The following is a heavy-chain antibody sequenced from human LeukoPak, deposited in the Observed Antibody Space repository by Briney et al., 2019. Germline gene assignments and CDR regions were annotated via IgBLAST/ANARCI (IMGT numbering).Heavy chain of an antibody. Sequence: SETLSLTCTVSGYSISSGYYWGWIRQPPGKGLEWIGSIYHSGSTYYNPSLKSRVTISVDTSKNQFSLKLSSVTAADTAVYYCARHAAAGIYWGQGTLVTVSS. CDR2: IYHSGST. V-gene: IGHV4-38-2*02. D-gene: IGHD6-13*01. CDR1: GYSISSGYY. CDR3: ARHAAAGIY. J-gene: IGHJ4*02.